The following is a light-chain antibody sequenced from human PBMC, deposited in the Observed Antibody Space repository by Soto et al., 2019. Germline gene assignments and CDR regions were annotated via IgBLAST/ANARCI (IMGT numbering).Light chain of an antibody. CDR1: QSVSNY. V-gene: IGKV3-11*01. J-gene: IGKJ3*01. CDR2: DAS. CDR3: QQRSNWPFT. Sequence: EIVLTQSPATLSLSPGERATLSCRASQSVSNYLACYQQKPGQAPRLVISDASNRASGISARFSGSGSGTDFTLTISSLQPEDFAVYYCQQRSNWPFTFGPGTRLDIK.